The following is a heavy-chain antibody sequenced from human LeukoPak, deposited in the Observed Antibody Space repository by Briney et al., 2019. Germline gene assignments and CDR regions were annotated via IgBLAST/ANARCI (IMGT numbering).Heavy chain of an antibody. CDR2: ISSSGSTI. Sequence: KAGGSLRLSCAASGFTFSDYYMSWIRQAPGKGLEWVSYISSSGSTIYYADSVKGRFTISRDNAKNSLYLQMNSLRVEDTAVYYCAHLVWEYVGGLDVWGQGTTVTVSS. D-gene: IGHD1-26*01. V-gene: IGHV3-11*01. J-gene: IGHJ6*02. CDR1: GFTFSDYY. CDR3: AHLVWEYVGGLDV.